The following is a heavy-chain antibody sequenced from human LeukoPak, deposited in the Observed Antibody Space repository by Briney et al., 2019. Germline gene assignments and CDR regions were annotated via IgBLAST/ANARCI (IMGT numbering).Heavy chain of an antibody. J-gene: IGHJ3*02. Sequence: SETLSLTCSVSGGSINSDYWNWIRQPPGRGLEWIGYIYHSGSTNYNPSLKSRVTISIDKSKKQFSLKLISVTAADTAIYYCARVGGMTTINNAAFDIWGQGTMVTVSS. CDR1: GGSINSDY. D-gene: IGHD5-24*01. V-gene: IGHV4-59*01. CDR2: IYHSGST. CDR3: ARVGGMTTINNAAFDI.